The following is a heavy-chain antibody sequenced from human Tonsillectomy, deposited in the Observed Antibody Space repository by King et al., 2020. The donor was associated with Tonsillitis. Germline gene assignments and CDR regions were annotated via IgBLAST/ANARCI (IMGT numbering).Heavy chain of an antibody. CDR2: ISTYNGNT. D-gene: IGHD5-12*01. Sequence: VQLVESGVEVKKPGASVKVSCKASGYTFTTYGISWVGQAPGQGLEWMGRISTYNGNTNYAQKLQGRVTMTTDTSTSTAYMELRSLRSDDTAVYYCARVASGYDYGWFDPWGQGTLVTVSS. V-gene: IGHV1-18*01. CDR3: ARVASGYDYGWFDP. CDR1: GYTFTTYG. J-gene: IGHJ5*02.